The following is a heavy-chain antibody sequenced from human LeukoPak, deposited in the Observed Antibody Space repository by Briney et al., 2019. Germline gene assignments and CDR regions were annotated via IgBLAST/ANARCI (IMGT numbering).Heavy chain of an antibody. D-gene: IGHD3-3*01. CDR2: IKQDGSAK. J-gene: IGHJ4*02. CDR3: AGGQGFLIDY. V-gene: IGHV3-7*01. Sequence: GGTLRLSCAASGFTFSNYWMNWVRQAPGKGLEWVANIKQDGSAKYYVDSVKGRLTISRDNAKSLLYLQMNSLRAEDAAVYYCAGGQGFLIDYWGQGTLVTVSS. CDR1: GFTFSNYW.